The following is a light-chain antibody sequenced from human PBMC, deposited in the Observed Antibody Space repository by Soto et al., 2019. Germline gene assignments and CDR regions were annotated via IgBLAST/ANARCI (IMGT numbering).Light chain of an antibody. CDR2: DAS. Sequence: EIMLYQSPATLSLSPGERATLSCRASQYVANSLAWYQQKPGQAPRLLIYDASDRAAGIPARFSGSGSGTDFTLTISSLEPEDFAVYYCQQRSNGLTFGGGTKVDIK. J-gene: IGKJ4*01. CDR3: QQRSNGLT. V-gene: IGKV3-11*01. CDR1: QYVANS.